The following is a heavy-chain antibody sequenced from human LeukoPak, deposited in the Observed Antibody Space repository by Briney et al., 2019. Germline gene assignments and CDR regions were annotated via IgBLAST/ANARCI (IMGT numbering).Heavy chain of an antibody. CDR3: ARTGRPYYDFWSGYHSPFDY. Sequence: SVKVSCKASGGTFSSYAISWVRQAPGQGLEWMGGIIPIFGTANYAQKFQGRVTITADESTSTAYMELSSLRSEDTAVYYCARTGRPYYDFWSGYHSPFDYWGQGTLVTVSS. D-gene: IGHD3-3*01. CDR1: GGTFSSYA. V-gene: IGHV1-69*13. CDR2: IIPIFGTA. J-gene: IGHJ4*02.